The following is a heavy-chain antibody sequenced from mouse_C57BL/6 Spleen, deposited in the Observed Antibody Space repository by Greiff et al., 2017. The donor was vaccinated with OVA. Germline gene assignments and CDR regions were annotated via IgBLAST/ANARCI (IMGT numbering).Heavy chain of an antibody. Sequence: EVMLVESGGGLVQPKGSLKLSCAASGFSFNTYAMNWVRQAPGKGLEWVARIRSKSNNYATYYADSVKDRFTISRDDSESMLYLQMNNLKTEDTAMYYCVRTDYYGTHYAMDYWGQGTSVTVSS. CDR2: IRSKSNNYAT. V-gene: IGHV10-1*01. CDR3: VRTDYYGTHYAMDY. J-gene: IGHJ4*01. D-gene: IGHD2-1*01. CDR1: GFSFNTYA.